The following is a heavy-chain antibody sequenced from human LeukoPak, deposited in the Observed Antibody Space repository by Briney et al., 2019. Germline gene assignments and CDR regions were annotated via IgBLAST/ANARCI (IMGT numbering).Heavy chain of an antibody. CDR1: GFSFTGHW. V-gene: IGHV5-51*01. CDR3: ARPPAAADTLSNWYFDL. D-gene: IGHD6-13*01. J-gene: IGHJ2*01. CDR2: ISGGDSDT. Sequence: GESLKISCKGSGFSFTGHWIGWVRQLPGKGLEWMGIISGGDSDTRYSPSFQGQVTISADKSITTAYLQWSSLKTSDTAMYYCARPPAAADTLSNWYFDLWGRGTLVTVSS.